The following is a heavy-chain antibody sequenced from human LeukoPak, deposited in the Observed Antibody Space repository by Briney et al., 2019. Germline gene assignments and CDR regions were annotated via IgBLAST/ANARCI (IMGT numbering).Heavy chain of an antibody. CDR2: IWYDGSNK. CDR3: ARGHVRGYSYGFGY. Sequence: GGSLRLSCAASGFMFRSYGMHWVRQAPGKGLEWVAVIWYDGSNKYYTDSVKGRFTISRDNSNNTLYLQMNSLRVEDTAVYYCARGHVRGYSYGFGYWGQGSLVTVSS. V-gene: IGHV3-33*08. J-gene: IGHJ4*02. D-gene: IGHD5-18*01. CDR1: GFMFRSYG.